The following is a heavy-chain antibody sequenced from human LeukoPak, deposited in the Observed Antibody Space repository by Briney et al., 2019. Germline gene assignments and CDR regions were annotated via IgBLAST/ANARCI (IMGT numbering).Heavy chain of an antibody. CDR1: GFTFSSYA. CDR3: ARDQHFQH. V-gene: IGHV3-64*01. Sequence: GGSLRVFCAASGFTFSSYAMLWVRQAPGKGLEYVSAISSNGGSTYYANSVKGRFTISRDNSKNTLYLQMGSLRAEDMAVYYCARDQHFQHWGQGTLVTVSS. J-gene: IGHJ1*01. CDR2: ISSNGGST.